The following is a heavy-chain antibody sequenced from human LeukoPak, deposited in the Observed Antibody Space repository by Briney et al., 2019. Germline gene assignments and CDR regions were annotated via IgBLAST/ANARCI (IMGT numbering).Heavy chain of an antibody. D-gene: IGHD6-13*01. J-gene: IGHJ6*03. CDR2: INHSGST. Sequence: SETLSLTCAVYGGSFSPYYWSWIRQPPGKGLEWIGEINHSGSTNYNPSLKSRVTISVDTSKNQFSLKLSSVTAADTAVYYCARRVVFSSSYYYYMDVWGKGTTVTVSS. V-gene: IGHV4-34*01. CDR3: ARRVVFSSSYYYYMDV. CDR1: GGSFSPYY.